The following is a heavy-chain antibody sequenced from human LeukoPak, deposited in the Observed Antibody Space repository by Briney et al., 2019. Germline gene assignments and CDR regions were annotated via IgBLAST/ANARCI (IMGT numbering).Heavy chain of an antibody. D-gene: IGHD4-17*01. Sequence: GGSLRLSCAASGFTFSSYAMHWVRQAPGKGLEWVAVISYDGSNKYYADSVKGRFTISRDNSKNTLYLQMNSLRAEDTAVYYCARDEGGDYVGLDYWGQGTLVTVSS. CDR1: GFTFSSYA. J-gene: IGHJ4*02. V-gene: IGHV3-30-3*01. CDR2: ISYDGSNK. CDR3: ARDEGGDYVGLDY.